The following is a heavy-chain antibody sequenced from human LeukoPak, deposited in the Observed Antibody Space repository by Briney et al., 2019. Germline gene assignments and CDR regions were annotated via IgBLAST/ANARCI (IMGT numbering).Heavy chain of an antibody. J-gene: IGHJ4*02. CDR1: GFIFDDYA. D-gene: IGHD6-13*01. Sequence: GGSLRLSCAASGFIFDDYAMYWVRQAPGKGLEWISSISWNSGSRVYADSVKGRFTISRDNAKNSLYLQMNSLRAEDTALYYCAKAGRHSSSWIDYWGQGTLVTVSS. CDR2: ISWNSGSR. CDR3: AKAGRHSSSWIDY. V-gene: IGHV3-9*01.